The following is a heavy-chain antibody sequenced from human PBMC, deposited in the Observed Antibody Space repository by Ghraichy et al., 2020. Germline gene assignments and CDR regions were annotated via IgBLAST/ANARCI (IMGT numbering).Heavy chain of an antibody. CDR3: ARAAYGAAEYFQH. J-gene: IGHJ1*01. V-gene: IGHV4-59*01. CDR1: GGSISNYY. D-gene: IGHD2-21*01. Sequence: SETLSLTYTVSGGSISNYYWTWIRQPPGKGLEWIGFVYYSGSTNYNPSLKGRVTISVDTSKNQFSLKLSSVTAADTAVYYCARAAYGAAEYFQHWGQGTLVTVSS. CDR2: VYYSGST.